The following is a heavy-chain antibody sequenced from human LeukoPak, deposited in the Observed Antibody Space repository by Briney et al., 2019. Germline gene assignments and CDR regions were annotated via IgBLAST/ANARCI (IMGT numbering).Heavy chain of an antibody. CDR2: IYTSGST. J-gene: IGHJ6*02. D-gene: IGHD7-27*01. CDR1: GGSISSDY. V-gene: IGHV4-4*07. CDR3: ARGYLWNWGNYYYYYGMDV. Sequence: SETLSLTCTVSGGSISSDYWSWIRQPAGKGLEWIGRIYTSGSTNYNPSLKSRVTMSVDTSKNQFSLKLSSVTAADTAVYYCARGYLWNWGNYYYYYGMDVWGQGTTVTVSS.